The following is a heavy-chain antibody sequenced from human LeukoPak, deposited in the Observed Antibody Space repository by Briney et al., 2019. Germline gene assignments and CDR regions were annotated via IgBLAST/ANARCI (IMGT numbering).Heavy chain of an antibody. V-gene: IGHV1-18*01. D-gene: IGHD3-10*01. CDR1: GYTFTSYG. J-gene: IGHJ4*02. Sequence: AXVKVSCKASGYTFTSYGISWVRQAPGQGLEWMGWISAYNGNTKYAQKLQGRVTMTTDTSTSTAYMELRSLRSDDTAVYYCARIIYYGSGSYYSYFDYWGQGTLVTVSS. CDR2: ISAYNGNT. CDR3: ARIIYYGSGSYYSYFDY.